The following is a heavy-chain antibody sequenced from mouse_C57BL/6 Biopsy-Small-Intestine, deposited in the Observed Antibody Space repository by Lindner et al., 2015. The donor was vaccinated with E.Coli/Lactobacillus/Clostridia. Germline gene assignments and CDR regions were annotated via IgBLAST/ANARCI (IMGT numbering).Heavy chain of an antibody. Sequence: VQLQESGAELVKPGASVKLSCTSSGFNIKDYYMHWVKQRPEQGLEWIGRIDPEDGETKYAPKFQGKATITPDTSSNSAYLQFSSLTSEDTAVYYCVRGGDYSWFAYWGRGTLVTVSA. J-gene: IGHJ3*01. CDR2: IDPEDGET. CDR3: VRGGDYSWFAY. V-gene: IGHV14-2*01. CDR1: GFNIKDYY. D-gene: IGHD2-4*01.